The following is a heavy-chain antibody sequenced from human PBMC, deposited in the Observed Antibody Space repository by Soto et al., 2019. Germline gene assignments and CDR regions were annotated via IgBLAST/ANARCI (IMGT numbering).Heavy chain of an antibody. CDR1: GGSISSYY. CDR3: ARDCSSTSCYGWAFDI. J-gene: IGHJ3*02. V-gene: IGHV4-59*01. CDR2: IYYSGST. D-gene: IGHD2-2*01. Sequence: XXTLSLPFTVSGGSISSYYWRWILQPPGKGLEWIGYIYYSGSTNYNPSLKSRVTISVDTSKNQFSLKLSSVTAADTAVYYCARDCSSTSCYGWAFDIWGQGTMVTVSS.